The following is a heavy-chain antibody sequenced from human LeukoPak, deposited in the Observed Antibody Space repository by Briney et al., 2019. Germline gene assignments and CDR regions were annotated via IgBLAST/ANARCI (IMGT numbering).Heavy chain of an antibody. CDR2: INHSGST. D-gene: IGHD3-16*01. J-gene: IGHJ3*02. CDR1: GGSFSGYY. Sequence: SETLSLTCAVYGGSFSGYYWSWIRQPPGKGLEWIGEINHSGSTNYNPSLKSRVTISVDTSKNQFSLKLSSVTAADTAVYYCARDTWGKDAFDIWGQGTMVTVSS. V-gene: IGHV4-34*01. CDR3: ARDTWGKDAFDI.